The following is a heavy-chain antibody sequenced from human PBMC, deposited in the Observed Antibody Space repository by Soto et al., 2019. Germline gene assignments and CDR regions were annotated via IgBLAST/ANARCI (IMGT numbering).Heavy chain of an antibody. CDR1: GFSLTTSGVA. CDR2: IYWNDDK. V-gene: IGHV2-5*01. CDR3: ARARYSSTSYYFDY. D-gene: IGHD6-19*01. Sequence: SGPTLVNPTQTLTLTCTFSGFSLTTSGVAVGWIRQPPGKALDWLALIYWNDDKRYSLSLKSRLTITKDTSKNHVVVTVTNMDPVDTATYYCARARYSSTSYYFDYWGPGTLVTVSS. J-gene: IGHJ4*02.